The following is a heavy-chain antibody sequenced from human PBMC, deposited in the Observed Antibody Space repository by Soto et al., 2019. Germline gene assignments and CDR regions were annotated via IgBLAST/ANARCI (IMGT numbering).Heavy chain of an antibody. J-gene: IGHJ4*02. D-gene: IGHD2-15*01. Sequence: EVQFLESGGGLVQPGGSLTLSCAGSGFTFNSHAMSWVRQAPGKGLKWVSVISGDGGTTYYADSVKGRFTTSRDNSKNTVFLHINSLTAEDTAVYYCAKGLYLGGSYYDYWGQGTLVAVCS. CDR2: ISGDGGTT. V-gene: IGHV3-23*01. CDR1: GFTFNSHA. CDR3: AKGLYLGGSYYDY.